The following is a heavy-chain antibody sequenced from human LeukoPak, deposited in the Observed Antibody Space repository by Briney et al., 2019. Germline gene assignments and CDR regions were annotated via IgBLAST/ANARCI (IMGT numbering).Heavy chain of an antibody. D-gene: IGHD2-15*01. Sequence: SETLSLTCAVYGGSFSGYYWSWIRQPPGKGLEWIGEINHSGSTNYNPSLKSRVTISVDTSENQFSLKLSSVTAADTAVYYCASTHKVAYYFDYWGQGTLVTVSS. J-gene: IGHJ4*02. CDR2: INHSGST. CDR3: ASTHKVAYYFDY. V-gene: IGHV4-34*01. CDR1: GGSFSGYY.